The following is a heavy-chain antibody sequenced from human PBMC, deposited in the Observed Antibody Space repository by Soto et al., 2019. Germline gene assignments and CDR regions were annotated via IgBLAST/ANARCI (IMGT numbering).Heavy chain of an antibody. Sequence: VGSLRLSCSASGFTFTSFAIHWVRQAPGKGLEWVAVISENGVNKYSAESVRGHFVISRDNSKNTVELEMNSLRPEDTAIYFCARRLTKTVSALGYWGQGTLVTVSS. CDR2: ISENGVNK. D-gene: IGHD2-8*01. J-gene: IGHJ4*02. V-gene: IGHV3-30*09. CDR3: ARRLTKTVSALGY. CDR1: GFTFTSFA.